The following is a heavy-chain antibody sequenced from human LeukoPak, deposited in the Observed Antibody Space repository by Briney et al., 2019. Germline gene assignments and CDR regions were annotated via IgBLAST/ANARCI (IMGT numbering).Heavy chain of an antibody. CDR1: GGSISSGGYY. CDR3: ARTPEYSSSYFDY. CDR2: IYHSGST. D-gene: IGHD6-6*01. J-gene: IGHJ4*02. Sequence: SSETLSLTCTVSGGSISSGGYYWSWIRQPPGKGLEWIGYIYHSGSTYYNPSLKSRVTISVDRSKNQFSLKLSSVTAADTAVYYCARTPEYSSSYFDYWGQGTLVTVSS. V-gene: IGHV4-30-2*01.